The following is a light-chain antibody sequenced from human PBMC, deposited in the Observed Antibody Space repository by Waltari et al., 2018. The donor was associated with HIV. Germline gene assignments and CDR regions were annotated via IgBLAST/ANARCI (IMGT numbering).Light chain of an antibody. CDR3: QQTYTTPYT. V-gene: IGKV1-39*01. CDR1: QTISNY. J-gene: IGKJ2*01. CDR2: AAS. Sequence: DIKMTHSQSSRSAPVGARLPIPCRSSQTISNYLNWYQQKPGKAPKLVMFAASTLQSGVPSRFSGSGSGTDFTLTISSLQPEDFATYYCQQTYTTPYTFGQGTKLEIK.